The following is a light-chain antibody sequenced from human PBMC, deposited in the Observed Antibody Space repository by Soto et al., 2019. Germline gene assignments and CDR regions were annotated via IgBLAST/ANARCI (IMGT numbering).Light chain of an antibody. V-gene: IGKV1-5*01. CDR1: QSISSW. Sequence: DIQMTQSPSTLSASVGDRVTITCRASQSISSWLAWFQQKPGKAPNLLIYAASTLQSGVPSRFSGSGSGTDFTLTISSLQPEDFATYYCQQLNSYPQTFGQGTKVDIK. CDR2: AAS. J-gene: IGKJ1*01. CDR3: QQLNSYPQT.